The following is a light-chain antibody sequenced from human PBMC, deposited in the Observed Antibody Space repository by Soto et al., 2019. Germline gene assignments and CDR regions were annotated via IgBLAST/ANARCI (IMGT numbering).Light chain of an antibody. CDR2: QVS. CDR1: QSLVYSYGKTD. CDR3: MQGTHWPLT. V-gene: IGKV2-30*01. J-gene: IGKJ4*01. Sequence: VVVTQSPLSLPVTLGQPASISCRSSQSLVYSYGKTDLNWFQQMPGQSPRRLIYQVSNRDSGVPDRVSGSGSGTEFTLKISRVEAEDGGVYYCMQGTHWPLTFGGGTKVEIK.